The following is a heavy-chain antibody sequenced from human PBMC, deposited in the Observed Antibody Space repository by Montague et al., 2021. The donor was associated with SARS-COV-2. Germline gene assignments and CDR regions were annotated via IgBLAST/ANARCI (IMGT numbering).Heavy chain of an antibody. CDR1: GGSISSGGYY. V-gene: IGHV4-31*03. D-gene: IGHD5-12*01. J-gene: IGHJ6*02. Sequence: TLSLTCTVSGGSISSGGYYWSWIRQHPGKGLEWIGYIYYSGSTYYNPSLKSRVTISVDTYKNQFSLKLRSVTAADTAVYYCARVEFDGGYDSVPLDVWGQGTTVTVSS. CDR3: ARVEFDGGYDSVPLDV. CDR2: IYYSGST.